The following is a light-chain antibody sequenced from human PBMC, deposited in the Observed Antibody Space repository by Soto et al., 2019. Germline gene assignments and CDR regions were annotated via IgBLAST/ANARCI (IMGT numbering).Light chain of an antibody. CDR2: KAS. J-gene: IGKJ1*01. V-gene: IGKV1-5*03. Sequence: DIQVTQSPSTLSASVGDRVTITCRASQSISNWLAWYQQKPGKAPKVPIYKASSLESGVPSRFSGSGSGTEFTLTISSLQTEDFATYYCQQYGANSPWTFGQGTKVEIK. CDR1: QSISNW. CDR3: QQYGANSPWT.